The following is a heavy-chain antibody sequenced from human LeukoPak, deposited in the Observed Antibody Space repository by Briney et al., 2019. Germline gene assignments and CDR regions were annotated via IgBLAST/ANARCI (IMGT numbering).Heavy chain of an antibody. CDR2: IYTSGST. CDR3: ARANRYDLYFDY. Sequence: SETLSLTCTVSGGSISSGSYYLSWIRQPAGKGLEWIGRIYTSGSTIYNPSLKSRVTISGDSSKNQFSLKLSPVTAADTAVYYCARANRYDLYFDYWGQGTLVTVSS. D-gene: IGHD5-12*01. CDR1: GGSISSGSYY. V-gene: IGHV4-61*02. J-gene: IGHJ4*02.